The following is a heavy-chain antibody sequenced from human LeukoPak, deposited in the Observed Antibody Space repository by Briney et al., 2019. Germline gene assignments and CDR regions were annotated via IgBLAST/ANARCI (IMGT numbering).Heavy chain of an antibody. D-gene: IGHD3-16*02. CDR3: AKVPHLDYDYVWGSYRVDY. Sequence: QPGRSLRLSCAASGFTFSSYGMHWVRQAPGKGLEWVAVISYDGGNKYYADSVKGRFTISRDNSKNTLYLQMNSLRAEDTAVYYCAKVPHLDYDYVWGSYRVDYWGQGTLVTVSS. V-gene: IGHV3-30*18. CDR2: ISYDGGNK. J-gene: IGHJ4*02. CDR1: GFTFSSYG.